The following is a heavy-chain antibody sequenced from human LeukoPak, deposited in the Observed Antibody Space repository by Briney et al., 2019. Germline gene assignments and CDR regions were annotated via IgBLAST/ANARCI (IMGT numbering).Heavy chain of an antibody. Sequence: GGSLRLSCAASGFTFSNYAMHWVRQAPGKGLEWVAVISFDATKEYFGKSVKGRFTISRDDSKATLYLQMHRLRIEDTALYFCARFKVGTNTTQKNAFDIWGRGTVVAVSS. CDR2: ISFDATKE. V-gene: IGHV3-30*01. D-gene: IGHD1-1*01. J-gene: IGHJ3*02. CDR1: GFTFSNYA. CDR3: ARFKVGTNTTQKNAFDI.